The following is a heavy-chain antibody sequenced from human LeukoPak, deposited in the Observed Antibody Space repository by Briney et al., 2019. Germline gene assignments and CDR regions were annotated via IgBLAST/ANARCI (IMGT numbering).Heavy chain of an antibody. Sequence: PSETLSLTCAVSGYSISSGYYWGWIRQPPGKRLEWSGSIYHSGSTYYNPSLKSRVTISVDTSKNQSSLKLSSVTAADTAVYYCAREPFGSSYYFNYWGQGTLVTVSS. CDR3: AREPFGSSYYFNY. V-gene: IGHV4-38-2*02. D-gene: IGHD6-19*01. J-gene: IGHJ4*02. CDR1: GYSISSGYY. CDR2: IYHSGST.